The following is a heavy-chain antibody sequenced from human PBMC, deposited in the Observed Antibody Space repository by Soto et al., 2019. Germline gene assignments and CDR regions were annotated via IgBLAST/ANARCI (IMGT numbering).Heavy chain of an antibody. V-gene: IGHV2-5*02. J-gene: IGHJ6*02. CDR2: IFWDDDK. CDR1: GFSLSTSGVG. CDR3: THHGYYSYGMDV. Sequence: QITLKESGPPLVIPTQTLTLTCTFSGFSLSTSGVGVGWIRQPPGKALEWLALIFWDDDKRYSPSLKSRLTITKDTSKNQVVLTMTNMDPVDAATYYCTHHGYYSYGMDVWGQGTTVTVSS.